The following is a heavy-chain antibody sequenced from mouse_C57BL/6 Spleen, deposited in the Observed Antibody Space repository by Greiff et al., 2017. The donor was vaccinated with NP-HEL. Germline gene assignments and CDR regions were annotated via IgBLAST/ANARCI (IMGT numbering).Heavy chain of an antibody. V-gene: IGHV1-63*01. J-gene: IGHJ3*01. Sequence: QVQLQQSGAELVRPGTSVKMSCKASGYTFTNYWIGWAKQRPGHGLEWIGDIYPGGGYTNYNEKFKGKATLTADKSSSTAYMQLSSLTSEDSAVYYCARDMVKRPFAYWGQGTLVTVSA. CDR3: ARDMVKRPFAY. CDR2: IYPGGGYT. D-gene: IGHD2-2*01. CDR1: GYTFTNYW.